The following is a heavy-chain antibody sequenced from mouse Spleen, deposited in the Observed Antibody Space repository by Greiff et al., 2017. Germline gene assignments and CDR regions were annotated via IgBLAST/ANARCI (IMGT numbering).Heavy chain of an antibody. J-gene: IGHJ1*01. CDR1: GYTFTDYY. Sequence: EVQLQQSGPELVKPGASVKISCKASGYTFTDYYMNWVKQSHGKSLEWIGDINPNNGGTSYNQKFKGKATLTVDKSSSTAYMELRSLTSEDSAVYYCAPLGPYWYFDVWGAGTTVTVSS. D-gene: IGHD4-1*01. CDR2: INPNNGGT. CDR3: APLGPYWYFDV. V-gene: IGHV1-26*01.